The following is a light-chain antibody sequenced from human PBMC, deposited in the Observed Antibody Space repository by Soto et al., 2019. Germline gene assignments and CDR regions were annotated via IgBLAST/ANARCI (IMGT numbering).Light chain of an antibody. Sequence: EIVLTHSPGTLSLSSGERTNLLCRAIQSVSSSYLAWYQQTPGQAPRLLSYGASIRATGIPARFSGSGSGTEFTLTIISLQSEDFAVYYCQHYNNWPPWTFGQGTKVDIK. CDR3: QHYNNWPPWT. CDR1: QSVSSSY. J-gene: IGKJ1*01. V-gene: IGKV3-15*01. CDR2: GAS.